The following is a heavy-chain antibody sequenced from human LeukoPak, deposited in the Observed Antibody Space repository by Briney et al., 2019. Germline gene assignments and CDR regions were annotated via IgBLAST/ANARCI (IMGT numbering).Heavy chain of an antibody. V-gene: IGHV3-23*01. CDR1: GFTFSSYA. CDR3: AKVLERNIANHNDFFDY. J-gene: IGHJ4*02. D-gene: IGHD6-13*01. CDR2: ISGSGGTT. Sequence: GGSLRLSCAASGFTFSSYAMNWVRQAPGKGLEWVSGISGSGGTTFYADSVKGRFTISRDNSKNTLYLQMHNLRAEDKAVYYCAKVLERNIANHNDFFDYWGQGTRVTVSS.